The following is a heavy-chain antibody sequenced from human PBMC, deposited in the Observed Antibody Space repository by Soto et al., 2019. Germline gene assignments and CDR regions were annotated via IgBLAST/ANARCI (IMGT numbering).Heavy chain of an antibody. D-gene: IGHD3-22*01. J-gene: IGHJ4*02. CDR1: GGSLSSGGYY. Sequence: PSETLSLTCTVSGGSLSSGGYYWSWIRQHPGKGLEWIGYIYYSGSTYYNPSLKSRVTISVDTSKNQFSLKLSSVTAADTAVYHCARGGYYDSSGYYGYWGQGTLVTVSS. V-gene: IGHV4-31*03. CDR2: IYYSGST. CDR3: ARGGYYDSSGYYGY.